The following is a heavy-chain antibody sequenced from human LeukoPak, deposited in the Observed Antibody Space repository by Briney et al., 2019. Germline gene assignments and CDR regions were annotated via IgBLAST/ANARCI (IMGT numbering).Heavy chain of an antibody. J-gene: IGHJ4*02. CDR2: IYYSGST. V-gene: IGHV4-4*02. Sequence: TSGTLSLTCAVSGGSISSSNWWSWVRQPPGKGLEWIGYIYYSGSTYYNPSLKSRVTISVDTSKNQFSLKLSSVTAADTAVYYCARDVYCTNGVCKDYWGQGTLVTVSS. CDR3: ARDVYCTNGVCKDY. D-gene: IGHD2-8*01. CDR1: GGSISSSNW.